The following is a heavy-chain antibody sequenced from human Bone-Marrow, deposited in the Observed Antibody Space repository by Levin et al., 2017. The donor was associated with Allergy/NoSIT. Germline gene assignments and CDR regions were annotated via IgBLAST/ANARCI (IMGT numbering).Heavy chain of an antibody. D-gene: IGHD6-13*01. V-gene: IGHV3-7*01. CDR1: GFTFSSYW. CDR3: ARESHPGIIAAAGDYYYYGMDV. CDR2: IKQDGSEK. J-gene: IGHJ6*02. Sequence: GESLKISCAASGFTFSSYWMSWVRQAPGKGLEWVANIKQDGSEKYYVDSVKGRFTISRDNAKNSLYLQMNSLRAEDTAVYYCARESHPGIIAAAGDYYYYGMDVWGQGTTVTVSS.